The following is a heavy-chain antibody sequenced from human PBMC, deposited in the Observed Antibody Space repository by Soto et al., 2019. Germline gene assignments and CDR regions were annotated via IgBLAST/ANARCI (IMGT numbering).Heavy chain of an antibody. V-gene: IGHV3-23*01. Sequence: PGGSLRLSCAASGFTFSSYAMSWVRQAPGKGLGWVSAISGSGGSTYYADPVKGRFTISRDNSKNTLYLQMNSLRAEDTAVYYCVVVVAALFDYWGQGTLVTVSS. CDR1: GFTFSSYA. CDR2: ISGSGGST. CDR3: VVVVAALFDY. J-gene: IGHJ4*02. D-gene: IGHD2-15*01.